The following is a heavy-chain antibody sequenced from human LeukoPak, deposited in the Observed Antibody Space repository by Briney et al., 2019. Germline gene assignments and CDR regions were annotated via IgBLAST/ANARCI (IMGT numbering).Heavy chain of an antibody. J-gene: IGHJ1*01. Sequence: PGGSLRLSCQAPGFTFSTYSTNWVRQAPGKGLEWVSYISSSSSTIYYADSVKGRFTISRDNAKNSLYLQMDSLRAEGTAVYYCAKSGSGYFQHWGQGTLVTVSS. CDR3: AKSGSGYFQH. V-gene: IGHV3-48*01. CDR2: ISSSSSTI. D-gene: IGHD3-3*01. CDR1: GFTFSTYS.